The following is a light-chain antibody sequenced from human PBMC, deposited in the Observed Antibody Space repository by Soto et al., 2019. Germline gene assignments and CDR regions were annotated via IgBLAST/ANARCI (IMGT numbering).Light chain of an antibody. CDR3: QQFNSYPLS. Sequence: IQLTQSPSSLSVSVGDRVNITCRASQGITTNLAWYLQKPGKAPELLIYGASTLQSGVPARFSGSGAGTDFSLTISSLQPEDFATYYCQQFNSYPLSFGGGTKVEI. V-gene: IGKV1-9*01. J-gene: IGKJ4*01. CDR2: GAS. CDR1: QGITTN.